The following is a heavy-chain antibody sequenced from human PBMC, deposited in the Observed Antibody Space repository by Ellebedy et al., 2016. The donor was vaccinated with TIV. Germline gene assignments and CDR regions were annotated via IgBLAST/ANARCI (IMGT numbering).Heavy chain of an antibody. CDR2: LSSTGRGT. V-gene: IGHV3-23*01. CDR3: ARDVGYESSGYIPTFDY. CDR1: GFTFINYA. J-gene: IGHJ4*02. Sequence: GGSLRLXXEGSGFTFINYAMTWVRQAPGKGLEWVSTLSSTGRGTYLADSVRGRFTVSRDNSKNTLYLQMNRLRAEDTAVYHCARDVGYESSGYIPTFDYWGQGTPVTVSS. D-gene: IGHD3-22*01.